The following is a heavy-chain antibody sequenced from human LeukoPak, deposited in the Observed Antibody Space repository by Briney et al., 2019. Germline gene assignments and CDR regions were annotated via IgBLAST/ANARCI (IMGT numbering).Heavy chain of an antibody. D-gene: IGHD5-12*01. V-gene: IGHV3-23*01. CDR3: AKERKVPTSALDY. CDR2: ITSRGEST. Sequence: GGSLRLSCAASGFTFSIYAMSWVRQAPGKGLQWVSSITSRGESTWYVDSVKGRFTITRDNSENTLYLQMNSLRAEDTAVYYCAKERKVPTSALDYWGQGTLVTVSS. CDR1: GFTFSIYA. J-gene: IGHJ4*02.